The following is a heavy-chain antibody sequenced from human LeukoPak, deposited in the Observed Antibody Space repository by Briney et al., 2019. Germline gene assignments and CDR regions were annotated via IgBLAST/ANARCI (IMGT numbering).Heavy chain of an antibody. CDR2: INTNTGNP. D-gene: IGHD6-19*01. Sequence: GASVKVSCKASGYTFTNYAMNWVRQAPGQGLEWMGWINTNTGNPTYARGFTGRFVFSLDTSVSTAYLQISSLKAEDTAVYYCARDRYSSGPNWFDPWGQGTLVTVSS. J-gene: IGHJ5*02. CDR3: ARDRYSSGPNWFDP. V-gene: IGHV7-4-1*02. CDR1: GYTFTNYA.